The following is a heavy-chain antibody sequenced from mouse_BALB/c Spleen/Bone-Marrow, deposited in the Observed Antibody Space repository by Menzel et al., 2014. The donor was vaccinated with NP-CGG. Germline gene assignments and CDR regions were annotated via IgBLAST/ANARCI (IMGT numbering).Heavy chain of an antibody. Sequence: QVQLQQSGPELVKPGASVRISCKASGYTFTSYYIHWVKQRPGQGLEWFGWIYPGNVNTKYNEKFKCKATLTADKSSSTEDNNLCRLTSQHTVVAFCARVFYGRSDAMDYKGQGSPVTGSS. J-gene: IGHJ4*01. CDR2: IYPGNVNT. CDR3: ARVFYGRSDAMDY. CDR1: GYTFTSYY. D-gene: IGHD1-1*01. V-gene: IGHV1S56*01.